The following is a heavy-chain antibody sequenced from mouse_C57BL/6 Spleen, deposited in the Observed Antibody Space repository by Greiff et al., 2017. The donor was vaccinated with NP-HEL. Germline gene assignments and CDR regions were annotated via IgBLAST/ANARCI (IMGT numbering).Heavy chain of an antibody. Sequence: EVKLVESGGGLVKPGGSLKLSCAASGFTFSSYAMSWVRQTPEKRLEWVATISDGGSYTYYPDNVKGRFTISRDNAKNNLYLQMSHLKSEDTAMYYCARGGYGSSYYFDYWGQGTTLTVSS. D-gene: IGHD1-1*01. CDR1: GFTFSSYA. J-gene: IGHJ2*01. CDR2: ISDGGSYT. CDR3: ARGGYGSSYYFDY. V-gene: IGHV5-4*03.